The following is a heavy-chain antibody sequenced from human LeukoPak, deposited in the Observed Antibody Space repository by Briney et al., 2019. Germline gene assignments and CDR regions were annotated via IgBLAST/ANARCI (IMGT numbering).Heavy chain of an antibody. J-gene: IGHJ4*02. Sequence: PGGSLRLSCAASGFTFSSYWTHWVRQAPGKGLVWVSRINSDGSSTSYADSVKGRFTISRDNAKNTLYLQMNSLRAEDTAVYYCARTDAVAGPLDYWGQGTLVTVSS. CDR2: INSDGSST. D-gene: IGHD6-19*01. CDR3: ARTDAVAGPLDY. V-gene: IGHV3-74*01. CDR1: GFTFSSYW.